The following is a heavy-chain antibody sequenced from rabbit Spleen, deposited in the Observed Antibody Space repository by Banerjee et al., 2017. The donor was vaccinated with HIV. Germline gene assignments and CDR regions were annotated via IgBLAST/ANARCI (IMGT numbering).Heavy chain of an antibody. J-gene: IGHJ6*01. Sequence: QSLEESGGDLVKPGASLTLTCTASGVSFTSNYYMCWVRQAPGKGLEWIGCIGAGSSGSTYYASWAKGRFTISKTSSTTVTLQMTSLTAADTATYFCARTDIGIYTNGMGLWGPGTLVTVS. V-gene: IGHV1S40*01. CDR2: IGAGSSGST. D-gene: IGHD5-1*01. CDR3: ARTDIGIYTNGMGL. CDR1: GVSFTSNYY.